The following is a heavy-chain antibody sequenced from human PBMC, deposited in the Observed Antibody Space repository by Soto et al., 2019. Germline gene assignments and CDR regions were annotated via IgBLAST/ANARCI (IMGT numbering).Heavy chain of an antibody. Sequence: GASVKVSCKASGYTFTSYDISWVRQATGQGLEWMGWMNPNNGNTGYAQKFQGRVTMTRNTSISTAYMELSSLRSEDTAVYYCARYRKPAAPLSYYGMDVWGQGTTVTVSS. CDR1: GYTFTSYD. CDR3: ARYRKPAAPLSYYGMDV. J-gene: IGHJ6*02. V-gene: IGHV1-8*01. CDR2: MNPNNGNT. D-gene: IGHD2-2*01.